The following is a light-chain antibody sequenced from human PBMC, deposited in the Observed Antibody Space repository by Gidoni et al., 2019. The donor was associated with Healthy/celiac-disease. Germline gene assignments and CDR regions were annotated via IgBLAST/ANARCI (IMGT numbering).Light chain of an antibody. J-gene: IGKJ1*01. CDR2: DAS. CDR1: QSISSW. Sequence: IQIPQSPSTLSASVGDRVTITCRASQSISSWLAWYQQKPGKAPKLLIYDASSLESGVPARFSGSGSGTEFTLTISSLQPDDFATYYCQQYNSYWTFGQXTKVEIK. CDR3: QQYNSYWT. V-gene: IGKV1-5*01.